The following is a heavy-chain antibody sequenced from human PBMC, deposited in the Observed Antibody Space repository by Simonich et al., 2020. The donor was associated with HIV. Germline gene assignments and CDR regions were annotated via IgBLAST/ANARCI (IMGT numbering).Heavy chain of an antibody. CDR2: INPSGNIT. D-gene: IGHD6-13*01. CDR1: GYTFTNYY. Sequence: QVQLEQSGAAVKKPGASVKVSCKTSGYTFTNYYMHWGRQAPGQGLEWMGIINPSGNITTYAQNFKGRVTMTRDTSTSTVYMELSSLRSEDTAVYYCARGYSSSSYYLDFWGQGTLVTVSS. J-gene: IGHJ4*02. CDR3: ARGYSSSSYYLDF. V-gene: IGHV1-46*01.